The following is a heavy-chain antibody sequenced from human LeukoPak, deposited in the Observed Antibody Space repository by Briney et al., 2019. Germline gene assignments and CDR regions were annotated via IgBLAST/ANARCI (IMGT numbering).Heavy chain of an antibody. J-gene: IGHJ4*02. CDR3: AKDWGPGYLDH. V-gene: IGHV3-23*01. CDR2: ISGSGGST. CDR1: GFTFSNYA. D-gene: IGHD3-16*01. Sequence: GGSLRLSSAASGFTFSNYAMSWVRQAPGKGLEWVSTISGSGGSTYYADSVKGRFTISRDNSQNTLYLQMNSLRAEDTAVYYCAKDWGPGYLDHWGQGTLVTVST.